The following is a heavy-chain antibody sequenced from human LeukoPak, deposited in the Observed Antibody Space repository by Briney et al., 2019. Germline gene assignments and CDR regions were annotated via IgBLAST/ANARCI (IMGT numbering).Heavy chain of an antibody. D-gene: IGHD5-12*01. J-gene: IGHJ3*02. CDR1: GFTFSSYS. V-gene: IGHV3-21*01. CDR3: ASRGSKGLYAFDI. CDR2: ISSSSSYI. Sequence: GGSLRLSCAASGFTFSSYSMNWVRQAPGKGLEWASSISSSSSYIYYADSVKGRFTISRDNAKNSLYLQMNSLRAEDTAVYYCASRGSKGLYAFDIWGQGTMVTVSS.